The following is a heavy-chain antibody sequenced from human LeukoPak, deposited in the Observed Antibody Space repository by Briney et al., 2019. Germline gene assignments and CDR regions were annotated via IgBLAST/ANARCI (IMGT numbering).Heavy chain of an antibody. CDR1: GFTFDDYA. J-gene: IGHJ4*02. Sequence: GRSLRLSCAASGFTFDDYAMHWVRQAPGKGLEWVSGISWNSGSIGYADSVKGRFTISRDNAKNSLYLQMNSLRAEDTALYYCAKGPRPTSYYFDYWGQGTLVTVSS. D-gene: IGHD6-6*01. CDR3: AKGPRPTSYYFDY. CDR2: ISWNSGSI. V-gene: IGHV3-9*01.